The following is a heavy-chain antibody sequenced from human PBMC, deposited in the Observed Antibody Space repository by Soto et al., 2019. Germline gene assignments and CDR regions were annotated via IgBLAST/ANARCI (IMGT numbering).Heavy chain of an antibody. J-gene: IGHJ5*02. V-gene: IGHV4-59*01. Sequence: TSETLSLTCTVSNGSISSYYWSWIRQPPGKGLEWIGYIYYSGGTKYNPSLKSRATISVDTSKNQFSLNLSSVTAADTAVYYCAREKMRVILVCVIGSRNGSAPGARGTWVTVSA. CDR1: NGSISSYY. D-gene: IGHD3-22*01. CDR2: IYYSGGT. CDR3: AREKMRVILVCVIGSRNGSAP.